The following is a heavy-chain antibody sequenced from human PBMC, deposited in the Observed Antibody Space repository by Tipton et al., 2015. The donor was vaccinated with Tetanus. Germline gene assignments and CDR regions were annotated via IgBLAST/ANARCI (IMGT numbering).Heavy chain of an antibody. CDR2: ISDVGSAGDSST. V-gene: IGHV3-23*01. CDR3: ARGSGELSFARAGFDY. D-gene: IGHD3-16*02. Sequence: SLRLSCAASGFTFSAMSWVRQAPGKRLEWVSAISDVGSAGDSSTYYADSVKGRFTVSRDNSKNTLYLQMNSLGAEDTAVYYCARGSGELSFARAGFDYWGQGTLVTVSS. CDR1: GFTFSA. J-gene: IGHJ4*02.